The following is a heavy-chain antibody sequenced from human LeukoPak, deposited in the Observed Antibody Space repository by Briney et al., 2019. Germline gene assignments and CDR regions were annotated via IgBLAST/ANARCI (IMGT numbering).Heavy chain of an antibody. CDR1: GFTFDDSP. Sequence: AWGSLRLSCAASGFTFDDSPMHWVRQVPGKSLECVSLISRDGVISYYADSVRGRFIISRDNIRDSLYLQMNSLKTDDTAIYYCAKEDTAMVTLSHWGQGTLVTVSS. CDR2: ISRDGVIS. V-gene: IGHV3-43*01. CDR3: AKEDTAMVTLSH. J-gene: IGHJ4*02. D-gene: IGHD5-18*01.